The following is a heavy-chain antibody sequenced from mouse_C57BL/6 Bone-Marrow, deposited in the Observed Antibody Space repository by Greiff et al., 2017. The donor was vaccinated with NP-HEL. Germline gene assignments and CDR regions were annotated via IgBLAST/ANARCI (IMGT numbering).Heavy chain of an antibody. Sequence: QVQLKESGAELVRPGASVKLSCKASGYTFTDYYINWVKQRPGQGLEWIARIYPGSGNTYYNEKFKGKATLTAEKSSSTAYMQLSSLTSEDSAVYFCARSRYETGAMDYWGQGTSVTVSS. D-gene: IGHD3-2*01. V-gene: IGHV1-76*01. CDR2: IYPGSGNT. CDR1: GYTFTDYY. J-gene: IGHJ4*01. CDR3: ARSRYETGAMDY.